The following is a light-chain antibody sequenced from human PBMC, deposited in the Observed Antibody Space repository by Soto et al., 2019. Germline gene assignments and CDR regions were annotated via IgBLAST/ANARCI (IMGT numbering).Light chain of an antibody. CDR1: QSVSSN. J-gene: IGKJ1*01. Sequence: EIVMTQSPATLSVSPGETATLSCRASQSVSSNLAWYQQKPGQAPRLLIYGASTRATGIPARFSGSGSGTDFTLTISSLQSEDFAVYYCQQYTPRVTLGQGTKVEIK. V-gene: IGKV3-15*01. CDR2: GAS. CDR3: QQYTPRVT.